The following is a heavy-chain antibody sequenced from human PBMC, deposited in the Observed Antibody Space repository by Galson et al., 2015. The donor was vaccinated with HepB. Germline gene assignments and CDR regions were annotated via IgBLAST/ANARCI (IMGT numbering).Heavy chain of an antibody. V-gene: IGHV4-39*01. J-gene: IGHJ5*02. D-gene: IGHD6-13*01. Sequence: ETLSLTCTVSGGSINSRVYYWGWIRQPPGKGLEWIASIYYSGKTYYNPSLKSRLTISIDTSEKQVSLHMSSVIAADTAVYFCVRQGSRWSPRSGIDTWGQGALVTVSS. CDR3: VRQGSRWSPRSGIDT. CDR2: IYYSGKT. CDR1: GGSINSRVYY.